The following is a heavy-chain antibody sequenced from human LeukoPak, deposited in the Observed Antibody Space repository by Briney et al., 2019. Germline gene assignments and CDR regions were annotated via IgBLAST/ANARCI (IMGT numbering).Heavy chain of an antibody. Sequence: GGTLRLSCAASGFTFSSYGMSWVRQAPGKGLEWVSAISGSGGSTYYADSVKGRFTISRDNSKNTLYLQMNSLRAEDTAVYYCAKAKTGYSSSWFDYWDQGTLVTVSS. D-gene: IGHD6-13*01. CDR3: AKAKTGYSSSWFDY. CDR1: GFTFSSYG. J-gene: IGHJ4*02. V-gene: IGHV3-23*01. CDR2: ISGSGGST.